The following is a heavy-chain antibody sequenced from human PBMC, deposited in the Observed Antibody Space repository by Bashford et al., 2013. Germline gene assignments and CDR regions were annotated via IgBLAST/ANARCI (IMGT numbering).Heavy chain of an antibody. D-gene: IGHD3-3*01. V-gene: IGHV1-2*02. CDR1: GYPFTGFH. J-gene: IGHJ4*02. Sequence: VASVKVSCKASGYPFTGFHIHWLRQAPGQGLEWMGWIDPKNGDTKYAQTFQGRVTLTSDTSISVVYMELTSLKSDDTAVYYCARDAFWSAYNWGQGTLVTVSS. CDR2: IDPKNGDT. CDR3: ARDAFWSAYN.